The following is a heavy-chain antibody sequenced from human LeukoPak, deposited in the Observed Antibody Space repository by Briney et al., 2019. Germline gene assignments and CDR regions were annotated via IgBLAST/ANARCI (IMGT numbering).Heavy chain of an antibody. V-gene: IGHV3-74*01. J-gene: IGHJ5*02. Sequence: PGGSLRLSCAASGFTFSSYWMHWVRQAPGKGLVWVSRINSDGSSTSYADSVKGRFTISRDNAKNTLYLQMNSLRAEDTAVYYCARVGGSFHWVDPWGQGTLVTVSS. D-gene: IGHD1-26*01. CDR3: ARVGGSFHWVDP. CDR1: GFTFSSYW. CDR2: INSDGSST.